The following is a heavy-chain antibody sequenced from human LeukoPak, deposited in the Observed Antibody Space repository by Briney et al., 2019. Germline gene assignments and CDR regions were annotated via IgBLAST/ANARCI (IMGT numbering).Heavy chain of an antibody. CDR3: AKDLFYYCSGGSCYNVY. CDR1: GFTFSNYA. D-gene: IGHD2-15*01. Sequence: GGSLRLSCAASGFTFSNYAMSWVRQAPGKGLEWVSTISGSGGGTYYADSVKGRFTISRDNSKNTLYLQMNSLRAEDTAVCYCAKDLFYYCSGGSCYNVYWGQGTLVTVSS. J-gene: IGHJ4*02. V-gene: IGHV3-23*01. CDR2: ISGSGGGT.